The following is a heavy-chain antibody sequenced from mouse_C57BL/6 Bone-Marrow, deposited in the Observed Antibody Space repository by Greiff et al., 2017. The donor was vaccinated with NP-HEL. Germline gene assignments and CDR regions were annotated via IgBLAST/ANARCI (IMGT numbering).Heavy chain of an antibody. Sequence: VQLQESGAELAKPGASVKLSCKASGYTFTSSWMHWVKQRPGQGLEWIGYINHSSGYSKYNQKFKDKATLTADKSSSTSYMQLSSLTYEDSAVYYCARPPYYSNHGFDYWGQGTTLTVSS. CDR1: GYTFTSSW. D-gene: IGHD2-5*01. CDR3: ARPPYYSNHGFDY. CDR2: INHSSGYS. V-gene: IGHV1-7*01. J-gene: IGHJ2*01.